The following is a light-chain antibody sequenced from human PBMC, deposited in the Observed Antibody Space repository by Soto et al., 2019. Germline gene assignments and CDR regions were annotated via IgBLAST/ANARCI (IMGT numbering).Light chain of an antibody. CDR3: HQYGSSPRT. V-gene: IGKV3-20*01. J-gene: IGKJ1*01. CDR1: QSVSSNF. CDR2: GAS. Sequence: DIVLTQSPGTLSLSPGDRATLSCRASQSVSSNFLAWYQQKPGQAPRLLIYGASIRTTGIPDRFSGSGSGTDFTLNIRRLEPEDFAMYFCHQYGSSPRTFGQGTKVEIK.